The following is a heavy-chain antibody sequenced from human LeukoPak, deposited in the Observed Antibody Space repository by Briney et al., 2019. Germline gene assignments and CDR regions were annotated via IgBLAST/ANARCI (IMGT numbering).Heavy chain of an antibody. V-gene: IGHV4-38-2*02. Sequence: PSETLSLTCTVSGYSISSGYFWGWIRQPPGKALEWIGNIFYSGSTYYGLSLKSRVTISLDTSRNQFSLKLNSVTAADTAVYYCAKSNGYGLIDIWGQGTMVTVSS. J-gene: IGHJ3*02. CDR2: IFYSGST. CDR1: GYSISSGYF. D-gene: IGHD3-22*01. CDR3: AKSNGYGLIDI.